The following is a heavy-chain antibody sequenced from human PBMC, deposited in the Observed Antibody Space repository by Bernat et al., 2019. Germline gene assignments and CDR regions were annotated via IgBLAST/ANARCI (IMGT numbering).Heavy chain of an antibody. V-gene: IGHV3-48*03. Sequence: EVQLVESGGGLVQPGGSLRLSCAASGFTFSSSEMNWVRQAPGKGLEWVSYISSSGSTIYYADSVKGRFTISRDNAKNSLYLQMNSLRAEDTAVYYCARDHWDYSNYYYYYYMDVWGKGTTVTVSS. CDR1: GFTFSSSE. J-gene: IGHJ6*03. CDR2: ISSSGSTI. D-gene: IGHD4-4*01. CDR3: ARDHWDYSNYYYYYYMDV.